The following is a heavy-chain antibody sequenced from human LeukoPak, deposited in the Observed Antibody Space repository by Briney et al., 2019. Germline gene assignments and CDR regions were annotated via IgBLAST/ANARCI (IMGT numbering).Heavy chain of an antibody. Sequence: SVKVSCKASGYTFTSFGISWVRQAPGQGLEWMGGIIPIFGTANYAQKFQGRVTITADESTSTAYMELSSLRSEDTAVYYCARVRYYYDSSGYSPGFEYYYMDVWGKGTTVTVSS. CDR2: IIPIFGTA. CDR3: ARVRYYYDSSGYSPGFEYYYMDV. J-gene: IGHJ6*03. CDR1: GYTFTSFG. D-gene: IGHD3-22*01. V-gene: IGHV1-69*13.